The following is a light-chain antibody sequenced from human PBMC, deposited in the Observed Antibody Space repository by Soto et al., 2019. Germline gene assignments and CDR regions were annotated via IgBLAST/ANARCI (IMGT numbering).Light chain of an antibody. Sequence: EIVMTQSPATLSMSPGERATLSCRASQSVNSNLAWYQQKPGQAPRLLIYGASTRATGIPARFSGSGSGTEFTLTISSLQSEDFAVYYCQQYINWPVTFGQGTKVEIK. CDR3: QQYINWPVT. CDR2: GAS. J-gene: IGKJ1*01. CDR1: QSVNSN. V-gene: IGKV3-15*01.